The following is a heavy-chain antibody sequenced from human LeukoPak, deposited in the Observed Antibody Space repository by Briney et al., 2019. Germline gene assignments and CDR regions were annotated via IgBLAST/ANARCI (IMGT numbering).Heavy chain of an antibody. CDR1: GFTFGNYG. Sequence: GGSPRLSCAASGFTFGNYGIIWVRQPPGKGLQWVSFISATGSNTYYAESVKGRFTISRDNPRSTVFLHMSSLRVDDTGVYYCAKGLSSGWYDFDHWGQGTLVSVSS. CDR2: ISATGSNT. CDR3: AKGLSSGWYDFDH. J-gene: IGHJ4*02. D-gene: IGHD6-19*01. V-gene: IGHV3-23*01.